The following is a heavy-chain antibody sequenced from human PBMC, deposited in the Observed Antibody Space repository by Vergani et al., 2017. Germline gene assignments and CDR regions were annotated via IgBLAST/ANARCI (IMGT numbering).Heavy chain of an antibody. D-gene: IGHD5-24*01. Sequence: QVQLVQSAVQVMKPGASVRVSCKVSGEDFAKNGISWVRQACGQGLQWMGWISPFNGNSRTAHEFQGRITMTTESSTTTTYMEMRRLASDDTATYYCTILALGIWGQGTPIIVSS. CDR2: ISPFNGNS. J-gene: IGHJ4*02. CDR3: TILALGI. CDR1: GEDFAKNG. V-gene: IGHV1-18*01.